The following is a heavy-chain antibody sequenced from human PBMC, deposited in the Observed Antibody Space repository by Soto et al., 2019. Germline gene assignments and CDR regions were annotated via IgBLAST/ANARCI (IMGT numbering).Heavy chain of an antibody. CDR3: AKGTTHITMVRGVIITSFVGYYYMDV. J-gene: IGHJ6*03. V-gene: IGHV3-23*01. CDR2: ISGSGGST. CDR1: GFTFSSYA. D-gene: IGHD3-10*01. Sequence: GGSLRLSCAASGFTFSSYAMSWVRQAPGKGLEWVSAISGSGGSTYYADSVKGRFTISRDNSKNTLYLQMNSLRAEDTAVYYCAKGTTHITMVRGVIITSFVGYYYMDVWGKGTTVTVSS.